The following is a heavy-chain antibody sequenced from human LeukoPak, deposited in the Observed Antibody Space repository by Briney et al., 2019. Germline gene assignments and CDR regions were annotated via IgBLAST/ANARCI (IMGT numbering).Heavy chain of an antibody. CDR2: IWYDVSNK. Sequence: GRSLRLSCAASGFTFSSYGMHWVRQAPGKGLEWVAIIWYDVSNKYYADSVKGRFTIPRDNAKNSLYLQMNSLRAEDTAVYYCARGDYYFDYWGQGTLVTVSS. CDR1: GFTFSSYG. V-gene: IGHV3-33*01. J-gene: IGHJ4*02. CDR3: ARGDYYFDY.